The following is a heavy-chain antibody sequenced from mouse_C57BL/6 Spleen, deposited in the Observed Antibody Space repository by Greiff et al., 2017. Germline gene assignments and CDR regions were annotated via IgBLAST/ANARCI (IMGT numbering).Heavy chain of an antibody. CDR2: IDPNSGGT. J-gene: IGHJ4*01. CDR1: GYTFTSYW. D-gene: IGHD2-5*01. V-gene: IGHV1-72*01. CDR3: ARGNSNLYYAMDY. Sequence: QVQLKQPGAELVKPGASVKLSCKASGYTFTSYWMHWVKPRPGRGLEWIGRIDPNSGGTKYNEKFKSKATLTVDKPSSTAYMQLSSLTSEDSAVYYCARGNSNLYYAMDYWGQGTSVTVSS.